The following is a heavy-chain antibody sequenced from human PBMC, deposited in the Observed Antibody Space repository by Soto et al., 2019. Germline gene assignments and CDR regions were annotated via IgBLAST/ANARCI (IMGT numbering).Heavy chain of an antibody. J-gene: IGHJ6*02. Sequence: QVQLVQSGAEVKKPGSSVKVSCKASGGTFSSYAISWVRQAPGQGLEWMGGIIPISETTNYAQKFQGRVTITTDESKSTAYMELSSLRSEDTAVYYCARPHGSSTSLEIYYYYYYGMDVWGQGTTVTVSS. CDR2: IIPISETT. V-gene: IGHV1-69*01. CDR3: ARPHGSSTSLEIYYYYYYGMDV. D-gene: IGHD2-2*01. CDR1: GGTFSSYA.